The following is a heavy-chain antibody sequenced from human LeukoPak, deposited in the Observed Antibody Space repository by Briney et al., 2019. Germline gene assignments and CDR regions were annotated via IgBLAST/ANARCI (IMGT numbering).Heavy chain of an antibody. D-gene: IGHD4-11*01. J-gene: IGHJ6*04. V-gene: IGHV5-51*01. Sequence: GESLKISCKASGYSFTTYWIGWVRQVPGKGLEWMGVIHPTDYETRYNPSFQGQVTISADRSITTAYLQWSSLKASDTAMYYCTRRYSNSMDVWGRGNAVTVSS. CDR1: GYSFTTYW. CDR3: TRRYSNSMDV. CDR2: IHPTDYET.